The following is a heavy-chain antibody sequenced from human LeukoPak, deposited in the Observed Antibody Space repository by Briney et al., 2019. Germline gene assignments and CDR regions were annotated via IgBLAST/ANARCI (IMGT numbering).Heavy chain of an antibody. J-gene: IGHJ4*02. CDR1: GFTFSSNY. Sequence: GGSLRLSCAASGFTFSSNYMSWVRQAPGKGLEWVSVFYSGGSKFYSDVVEGRFTIASNNSKNTLYLQMTSLRAEDTAVYYCAKDRDDIVVVPGLDYWGQGTLVTVSS. CDR2: FYSGGSK. V-gene: IGHV3-53*04. D-gene: IGHD2-2*01. CDR3: AKDRDDIVVVPGLDY.